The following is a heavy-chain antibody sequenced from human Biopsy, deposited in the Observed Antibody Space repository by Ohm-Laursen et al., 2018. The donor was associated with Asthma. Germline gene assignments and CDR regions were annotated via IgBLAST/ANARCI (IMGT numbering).Heavy chain of an antibody. CDR3: ARCQVGYSSGWSLLLKKIYYSGMDV. CDR1: GGTFSNFA. V-gene: IGHV1-69*01. J-gene: IGHJ6*02. CDR2: IMTVFGTT. D-gene: IGHD6-19*01. Sequence: SSVKVSCKAPGGTFSNFAISWVRQAPGQGLEWLGGIMTVFGTTNYAQKFQGRVTITADESTSTADMEVTSLRSEDTAIYYCARCQVGYSSGWSLLLKKIYYSGMDVWGQGTAVTVS.